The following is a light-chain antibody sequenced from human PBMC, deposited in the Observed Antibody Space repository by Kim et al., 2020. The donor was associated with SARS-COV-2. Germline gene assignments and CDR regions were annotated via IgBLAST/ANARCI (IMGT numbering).Light chain of an antibody. CDR2: AAS. Sequence: LSTGERATLTCGTSQTSSSSYLGWHQQKPGQAPRLLIYAASSRATGIPDRFSGSGSGTDFTLTISYLEPEDFAVYYCQHYGSSYTFGQGTTLEI. CDR3: QHYGSSYT. CDR1: QTSSSSY. V-gene: IGKV3-20*01. J-gene: IGKJ2*01.